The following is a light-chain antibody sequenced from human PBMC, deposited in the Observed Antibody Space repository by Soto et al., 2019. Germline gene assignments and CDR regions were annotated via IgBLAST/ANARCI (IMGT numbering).Light chain of an antibody. CDR1: QSVSIK. V-gene: IGKV3-15*01. J-gene: IGKJ5*01. CDR2: DTS. CDR3: QQYNNWPPIT. Sequence: EIVMTQSPSTLSVSPVERATLSCIANQSVSIKLAWYQQKPGQTPRLLIYDTSTRATGIPARFSGSGSGTEFTLTISSLQSEDFAVYYCQQYNNWPPITFGQGTRLEIK.